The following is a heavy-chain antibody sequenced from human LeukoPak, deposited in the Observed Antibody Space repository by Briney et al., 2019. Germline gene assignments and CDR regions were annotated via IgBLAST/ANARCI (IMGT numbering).Heavy chain of an antibody. D-gene: IGHD4-11*01. CDR3: ARVWDEGMTTVTTDL. CDR1: GGSISSGGYY. CDR2: IYHSGST. Sequence: SETLSLTCTVSGGSISSGGYYWSWIRQPPGKGLEWIGYIYHSGSTYYNPSLKSRVTISVDRSKNQFSLKLSSVTAADTAVYYCARVWDEGMTTVTTDLWGQGTLVTVSS. V-gene: IGHV4-30-2*01. J-gene: IGHJ5*02.